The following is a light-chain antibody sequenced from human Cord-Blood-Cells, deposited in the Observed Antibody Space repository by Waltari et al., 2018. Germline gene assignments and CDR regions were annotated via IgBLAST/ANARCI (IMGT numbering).Light chain of an antibody. CDR1: QSVLYSSNNKNY. CDR3: QQYYSTPYT. J-gene: IGKJ2*01. Sequence: DIVMTQSPDSLAVSLGGRATINCKSSQSVLYSSNNKNYLAWYQQKQGQPPKRLIYWASTRESGVPDRFSGSGSGTDFTLTISSLQAEDVAVYYCQQYYSTPYTFGQGTKLEIK. V-gene: IGKV4-1*01. CDR2: WAS.